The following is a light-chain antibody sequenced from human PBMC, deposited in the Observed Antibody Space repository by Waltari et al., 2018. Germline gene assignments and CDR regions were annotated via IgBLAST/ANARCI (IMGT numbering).Light chain of an antibody. CDR3: QQFDGLPPLT. CDR2: DAS. J-gene: IGKJ4*01. CDR1: QHISNY. Sequence: DIQMTQSPSSLSASIGDSVTITCQASQHISNYLNWYQQKPGKAPKVLIYDASNLETGVPSRFSGSGFGTVFTFTISSLQPEDIGTYYCQQFDGLPPLTFGGGTKVEIK. V-gene: IGKV1-33*01.